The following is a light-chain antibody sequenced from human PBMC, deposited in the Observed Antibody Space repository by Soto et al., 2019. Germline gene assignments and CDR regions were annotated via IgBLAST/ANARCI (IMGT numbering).Light chain of an antibody. V-gene: IGLV1-44*01. J-gene: IGLJ2*01. CDR1: SSNIGGNT. CDR3: ASWDKSLHGPL. CDR2: SNN. Sequence: QSVLTQPPSASGTPGQRVTISCSGSSSNIGGNTVNWYQQLPGTAPKLLIYSNNQRPAGVPDRFSGSKSGTSASLAISGLQSEDEADYYCASWDKSLHGPLFGGGTKLTVL.